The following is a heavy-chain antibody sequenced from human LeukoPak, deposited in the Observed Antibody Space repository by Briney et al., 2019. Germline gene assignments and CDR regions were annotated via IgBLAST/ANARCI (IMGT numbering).Heavy chain of an antibody. CDR2: SSSSSSYI. J-gene: IGHJ4*02. V-gene: IGHV3-21*01. D-gene: IGHD6-19*01. Sequence: GGSLRLSCAASGFTFSSYSMNWVRQAPGKGLEWVSSSSSSSSYIYYADSVKGRFTISRDNAKNSLYLQMNSLRAEDTAVYYCATGAQNIAVAGDGEYYFDYWGQGTLVTVSS. CDR1: GFTFSSYS. CDR3: ATGAQNIAVAGDGEYYFDY.